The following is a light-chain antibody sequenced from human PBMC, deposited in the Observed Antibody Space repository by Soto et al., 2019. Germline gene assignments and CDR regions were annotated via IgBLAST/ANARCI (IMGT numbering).Light chain of an antibody. Sequence: DILITHSPSTLSASVVDTVAITFLASQTISSWVAWYQQKPGRAPKLLIYKASSLESGVPSRFSGSGSGTESTLTISGLQPDDFASYYCQQYNTYFSLNFGGGTKVDIK. J-gene: IGKJ4*01. CDR2: KAS. CDR3: QQYNTYFSLN. V-gene: IGKV1-5*03. CDR1: QTISSW.